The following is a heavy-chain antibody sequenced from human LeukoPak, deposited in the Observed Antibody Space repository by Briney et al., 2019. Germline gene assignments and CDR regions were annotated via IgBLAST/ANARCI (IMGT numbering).Heavy chain of an antibody. CDR1: GGSCSGYY. Sequence: PSETLSLTCAVYGGSCSGYYWSWIRQPPGKGLEWIGEINHSGSTNYNPSLKSRVTISVDTSKNQFSLKLSSVTAADTAVYYCASDWGEGDWGQGTLVTVSS. V-gene: IGHV4-34*01. D-gene: IGHD7-27*01. J-gene: IGHJ4*02. CDR2: INHSGST. CDR3: ASDWGEGD.